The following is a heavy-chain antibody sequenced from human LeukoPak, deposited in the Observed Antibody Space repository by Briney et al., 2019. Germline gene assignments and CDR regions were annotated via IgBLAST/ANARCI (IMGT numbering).Heavy chain of an antibody. Sequence: SETLSLTCTVSGGSISSYYWSWIRQPAGKGLEWIGRIYTSGSTNYNPSLKSRVTMSVDTSKNQFSLKLSSETAADTAVYYCARLQLATTYFDYWGQGTLVTVSS. J-gene: IGHJ4*02. D-gene: IGHD5-12*01. CDR3: ARLQLATTYFDY. V-gene: IGHV4-4*07. CDR1: GGSISSYY. CDR2: IYTSGST.